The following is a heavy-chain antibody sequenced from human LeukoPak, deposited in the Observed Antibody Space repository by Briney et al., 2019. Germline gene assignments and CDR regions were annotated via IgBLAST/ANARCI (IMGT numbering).Heavy chain of an antibody. CDR2: IYPGDSDT. J-gene: IGHJ4*02. D-gene: IGHD3-10*01. V-gene: IGHV5-51*01. CDR3: ARQGPGEGLWFLYYFDY. Sequence: GESLKISCKGSGCSFTSYWIGCVRQIPGKGLELMGIIYPGDSDTRYSPSFQGQLTISADKSISTSYLQWSSLKASDTAMYYCARQGPGEGLWFLYYFDYWGQGTLVTVSS. CDR1: GCSFTSYW.